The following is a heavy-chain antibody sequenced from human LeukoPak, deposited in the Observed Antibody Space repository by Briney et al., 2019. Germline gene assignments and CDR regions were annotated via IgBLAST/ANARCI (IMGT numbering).Heavy chain of an antibody. CDR3: ARSKSYSSGWTDFDY. Sequence: PGGSLRLSCAASGFTFSSHDMHWVRQPTGKGLEWVSVIGTAGNTYYAVSVKGRFTISREDAKNSLYLQMDNLRAGETAVYYCARSKSYSSGWTDFDYWGQGTLVAVSS. V-gene: IGHV3-13*01. CDR1: GFTFSSHD. CDR2: IGTAGNT. D-gene: IGHD6-19*01. J-gene: IGHJ4*02.